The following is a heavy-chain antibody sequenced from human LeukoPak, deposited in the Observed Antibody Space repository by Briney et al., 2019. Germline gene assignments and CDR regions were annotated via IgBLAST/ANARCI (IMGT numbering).Heavy chain of an antibody. V-gene: IGHV4-39*01. D-gene: IGHD2-15*01. J-gene: IGHJ5*02. CDR3: ARVVVAATAWFDP. CDR1: GGSISSSSYY. CDR2: IYYSGST. Sequence: PSETLSLTCTVSGGSISSSSYYWGWIRQPPGKGLEWIGSIYYSGSTYYNPSLKSRVTISVDTSKNQFSLKLSSVTAADTAVYYCARVVVAATAWFDPWGQGTLVTVPS.